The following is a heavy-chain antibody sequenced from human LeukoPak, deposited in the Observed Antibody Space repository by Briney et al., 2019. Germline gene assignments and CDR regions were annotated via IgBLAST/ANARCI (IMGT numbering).Heavy chain of an antibody. CDR2: ITWNSGYK. D-gene: IGHD4-23*01. Sequence: GGSLRLSCAASGFIFEHYGTHWVRQVPGKGLEWVSYITWNSGYKGYADSVKGRFAISRDNAKNSLYLQLNSLTGEDTAFYFCAKASDYGGNEFDSWGQGTLVTVSS. CDR1: GFIFEHYG. J-gene: IGHJ5*01. V-gene: IGHV3-9*01. CDR3: AKASDYGGNEFDS.